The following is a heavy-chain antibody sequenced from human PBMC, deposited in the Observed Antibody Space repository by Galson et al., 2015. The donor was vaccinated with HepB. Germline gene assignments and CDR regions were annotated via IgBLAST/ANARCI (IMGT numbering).Heavy chain of an antibody. V-gene: IGHV4-59*01. Sequence: ETLSLTCTVSGGSISSYYWSWIRQPPGKGLEWIGYIYYSGSTNYNPSLKSRVTISVDTSKNQFSLKLSSVTAADTAVYYCARVGRRDGYNHPNYYFDYWGQGTLVTVSS. J-gene: IGHJ4*02. CDR1: GGSISSYY. D-gene: IGHD5-24*01. CDR3: ARVGRRDGYNHPNYYFDY. CDR2: IYYSGST.